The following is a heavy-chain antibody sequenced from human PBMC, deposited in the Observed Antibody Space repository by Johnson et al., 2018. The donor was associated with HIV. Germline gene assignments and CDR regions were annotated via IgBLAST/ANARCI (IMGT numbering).Heavy chain of an antibody. CDR3: ARDQWMAGDAFDI. J-gene: IGHJ3*02. D-gene: IGHD5-24*01. V-gene: IGHV3-33*08. CDR1: GFTFSRYA. Sequence: VQLVESGGGLVQAGGSLRLSCSASGFTFSRYAMNWVRQAPGKGLEWVAVIWYDGSNKYYADSVKGRFTISRDNSKNTLYLQMNSLRAEDTAVYYCARDQWMAGDAFDIWGQGTMVTVSS. CDR2: IWYDGSNK.